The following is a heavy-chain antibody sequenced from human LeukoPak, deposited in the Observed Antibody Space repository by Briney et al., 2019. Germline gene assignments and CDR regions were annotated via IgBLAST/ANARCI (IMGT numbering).Heavy chain of an antibody. Sequence: SEALSLTCTVSGGSISSSSYYWGWIRQPPGKGLEWIGSIYYSGSTYYNPSLKSRVTISVDTSKNQFSLKLSSVAAADTAVYYCARLNYYDSSEGDYWGQGTLVTVSS. CDR2: IYYSGST. CDR1: GGSISSSSYY. D-gene: IGHD3-22*01. CDR3: ARLNYYDSSEGDY. V-gene: IGHV4-39*01. J-gene: IGHJ4*02.